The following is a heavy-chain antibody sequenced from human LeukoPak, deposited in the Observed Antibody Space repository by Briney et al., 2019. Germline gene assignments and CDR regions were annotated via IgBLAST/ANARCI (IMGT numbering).Heavy chain of an antibody. Sequence: GGSLRLSCAASGFTFSSYGMHWVRQAPGKGLEWVAFIRYDGSNKYYADSVKGRFTISRDNSKNTLYLQMNSLRAEDTAVYYCAKARDSGSYYFDYWGQGTLVTVSS. V-gene: IGHV3-30*02. CDR2: IRYDGSNK. D-gene: IGHD1-26*01. CDR3: AKARDSGSYYFDY. CDR1: GFTFSSYG. J-gene: IGHJ4*02.